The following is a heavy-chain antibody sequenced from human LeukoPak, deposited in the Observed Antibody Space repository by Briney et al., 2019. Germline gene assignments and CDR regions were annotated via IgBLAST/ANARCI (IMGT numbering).Heavy chain of an antibody. D-gene: IGHD2/OR15-2a*01. CDR3: ATGYFEEYFEQ. CDR1: GVYISNYY. V-gene: IGHV4-59*01. J-gene: IGHJ1*01. Sequence: PSETLSLTCTVSGVYISNYYWSWIRQPPGKGLEWIGYVYSSGSTNYNPSFVSRLTISSHTSKNQFSLRLSSVTAADTAIYYYATGYFEEYFEQWGQGTLVTVSS. CDR2: VYSSGST.